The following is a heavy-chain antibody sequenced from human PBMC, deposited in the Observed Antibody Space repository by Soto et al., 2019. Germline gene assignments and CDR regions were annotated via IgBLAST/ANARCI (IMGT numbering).Heavy chain of an antibody. V-gene: IGHV3-30*18. Sequence: GWSLRLACAASVFTFISYGMHWVRQAPGKGLEWVAVISYDGSNKYYADSVKGRFTISRDNSKNTLYLQMNSLRAEDTAVYYCAKDSVDMDFWSGYYSYWGQGTLVTVSS. D-gene: IGHD3-3*01. CDR3: AKDSVDMDFWSGYYSY. CDR1: VFTFISYG. J-gene: IGHJ4*02. CDR2: ISYDGSNK.